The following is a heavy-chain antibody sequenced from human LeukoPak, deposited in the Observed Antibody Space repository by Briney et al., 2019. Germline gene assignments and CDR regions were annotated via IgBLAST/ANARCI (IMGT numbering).Heavy chain of an antibody. J-gene: IGHJ3*02. CDR2: SRNKVNSYTT. Sequence: GGSLRLSCAASGFIFNDYYLDWVRQAPGKGLEWVGCSRNKVNSYTTVYAASVKGRFTVSRDDSKDSLYLEMNSLKTEDTAVYYCARVTVGPTGDAFDIWGQGTVVTVSS. CDR1: GFIFNDYY. V-gene: IGHV3-72*01. CDR3: ARVTVGPTGDAFDI. D-gene: IGHD1-26*01.